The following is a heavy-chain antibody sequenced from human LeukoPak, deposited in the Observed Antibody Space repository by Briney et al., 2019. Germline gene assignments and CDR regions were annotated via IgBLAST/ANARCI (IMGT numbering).Heavy chain of an antibody. CDR1: GFTFSTYS. CDR3: ARAFLGGDY. D-gene: IGHD3-3*02. Sequence: QPGGSLRLSCAASGFTFSTYSMNWVRQAPGKGLEWVSYISDTSYTIYYADSVKGRFTISRDNAKNSLYLQMNRLRDEDTAVYYCARAFLGGDYWGQGTLVTVSS. V-gene: IGHV3-48*02. J-gene: IGHJ4*02. CDR2: ISDTSYTI.